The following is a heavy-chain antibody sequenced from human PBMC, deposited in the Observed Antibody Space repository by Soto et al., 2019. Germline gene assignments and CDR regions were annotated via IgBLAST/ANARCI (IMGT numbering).Heavy chain of an antibody. J-gene: IGHJ4*02. CDR1: GFNFSSYV. CDR3: ARDGQWLPRDGLRSSYYFDY. CDR2: IWYDGGNK. V-gene: IGHV3-33*01. D-gene: IGHD6-19*01. Sequence: QVQLVESGGGVVQPGRSLRLSCAASGFNFSSYVMHWVRQAPGEGLEWVAVIWYDGGNKYYADSVKGRFTISRDNSKNTLYLQMNSLRAEDTAVYYCARDGQWLPRDGLRSSYYFDYWGQGTLVTVSS.